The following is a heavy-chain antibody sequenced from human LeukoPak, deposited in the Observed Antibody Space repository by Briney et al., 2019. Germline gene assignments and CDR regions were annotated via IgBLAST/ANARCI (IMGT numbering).Heavy chain of an antibody. D-gene: IGHD6-19*01. CDR2: IGSSSCYI. Sequence: GGSLRLSCAASGFTFSSYSMNWVRQAPGKGLEWVSSIGSSSCYIYYADSVKGRFTISRDNAKNSLYLQMSSLTAEDTAVYYCAASMAGFNWFDPWGQGTLVTVSS. CDR3: AASMAGFNWFDP. CDR1: GFTFSSYS. J-gene: IGHJ5*02. V-gene: IGHV3-21*01.